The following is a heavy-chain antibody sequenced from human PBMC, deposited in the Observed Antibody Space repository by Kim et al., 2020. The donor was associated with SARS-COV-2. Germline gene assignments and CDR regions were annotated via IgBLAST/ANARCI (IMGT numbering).Heavy chain of an antibody. V-gene: IGHV4-39*01. Sequence: TYNNPSLKRRFTISVEKSKNQFSLTLGSVTAADTAVYFCARMTRGYSYGDYWGQGTLVTVSS. CDR2: T. CDR3: ARMTRGYSYGDY. J-gene: IGHJ4*02. D-gene: IGHD5-18*01.